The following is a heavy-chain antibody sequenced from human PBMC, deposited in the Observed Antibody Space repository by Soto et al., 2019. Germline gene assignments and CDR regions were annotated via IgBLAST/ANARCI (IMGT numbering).Heavy chain of an antibody. Sequence: LSLTCTVSGGSIARRDYYWTWIRQHPGRGLEWIGYIYYSGSAYSNPSLESRLTMSVDTSKNQFSLKLGSVTAADTAVYYCASGVGSSPVLQDWGQCSLATVAS. CDR3: ASGVGSSPVLQD. V-gene: IGHV4-31*03. CDR1: GGSIARRDYY. J-gene: IGHJ1*01. D-gene: IGHD2-2*01. CDR2: IYYSGSA.